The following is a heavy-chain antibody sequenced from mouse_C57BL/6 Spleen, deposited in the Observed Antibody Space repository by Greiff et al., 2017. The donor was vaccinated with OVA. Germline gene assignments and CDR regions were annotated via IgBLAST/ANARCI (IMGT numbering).Heavy chain of an antibody. J-gene: IGHJ2*01. V-gene: IGHV5-16*01. CDR1: GFTFSDYY. D-gene: IGHD1-2*01. CDR3: ARAAYDGRGFDY. Sequence: EVQLVESEGGLVQPGSSMKLSCTASGFTFSDYYMAWVRQVPEKGLEWVANINYDGSSTYYLDSLKSRFIISRDNAKNILYLQMSSLKSEDTATYYCARAAYDGRGFDYWGQGTTLTVSS. CDR2: INYDGSST.